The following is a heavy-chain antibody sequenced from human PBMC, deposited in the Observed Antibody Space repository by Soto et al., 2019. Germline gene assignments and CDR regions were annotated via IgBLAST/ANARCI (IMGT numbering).Heavy chain of an antibody. D-gene: IGHD4-17*01. J-gene: IGHJ6*02. Sequence: QVQLVESGGGLVQPGRSLRLSCAASGFTFSSYAMHWVREDPGTGLEWLAVILYDGSNKYYADSVKGRFTISRYNSKNTLYLQMNSLRAEDTAVYYCARGDTVTALSFNYYYYGMDVLGQGTTVTVSS. CDR1: GFTFSSYA. V-gene: IGHV3-30-3*01. CDR3: ARGDTVTALSFNYYYYGMDV. CDR2: ILYDGSNK.